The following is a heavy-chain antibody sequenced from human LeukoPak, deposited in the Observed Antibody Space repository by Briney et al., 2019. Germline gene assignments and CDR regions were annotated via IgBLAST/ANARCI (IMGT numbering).Heavy chain of an antibody. CDR3: AKDSLDIVVVPAAIGEGFDY. J-gene: IGHJ4*02. V-gene: IGHV3-30*02. CDR1: GFTFSSYG. D-gene: IGHD2-2*02. Sequence: PGGSLRLSCAASGFTFSSYGMHWVRQAPGKGLGRVAFIRYDGSNKYYADSVKGRFTISRDNSKNTLYLQMNSLRAEDTAVYYCAKDSLDIVVVPAAIGEGFDYWGQGTLVTVSS. CDR2: IRYDGSNK.